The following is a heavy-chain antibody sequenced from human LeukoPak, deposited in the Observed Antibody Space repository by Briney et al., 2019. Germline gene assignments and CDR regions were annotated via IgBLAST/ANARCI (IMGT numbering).Heavy chain of an antibody. CDR3: TRQILGYCSSTSCYDY. V-gene: IGHV3-73*01. J-gene: IGHJ4*02. Sequence: QLGGSLRLSCAASGFTFSGSAMHWVRQASGKGLEWVGRIRSKANSYATAYAASVKGRFTISRDDSKNTAYLQMNSLKTEDTAVYYCTRQILGYCSSTSCYDYWGQGTLVTVSS. D-gene: IGHD2-2*01. CDR2: IRSKANSYAT. CDR1: GFTFSGSA.